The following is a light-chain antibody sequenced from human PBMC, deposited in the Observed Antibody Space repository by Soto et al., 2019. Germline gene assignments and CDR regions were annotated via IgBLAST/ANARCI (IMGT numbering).Light chain of an antibody. CDR3: QQYYSTPPA. J-gene: IGKJ4*01. Sequence: IVMTQSPASLTVSLGERATINCKSSQTVFTGSNNKNYLAWYQQKPGQPPKLLIYWASTRESGVPDRFSGSGSGTDFTLTISSLQAEDVAVYYCQQYYSTPPAFGGGTKVDIK. V-gene: IGKV4-1*01. CDR1: QTVFTGSNNKNY. CDR2: WAS.